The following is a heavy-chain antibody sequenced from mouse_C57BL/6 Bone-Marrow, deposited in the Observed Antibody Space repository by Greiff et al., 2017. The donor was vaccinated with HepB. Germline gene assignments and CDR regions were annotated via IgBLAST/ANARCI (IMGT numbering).Heavy chain of an antibody. CDR1: GYAFSSYW. V-gene: IGHV1-80*01. CDR2: IYPGDGDT. J-gene: IGHJ2*01. D-gene: IGHD1-1*01. Sequence: VQLQQSGAELVKPGASVKISCKASGYAFSSYWMNWVKQRPGKGLEWIGQIYPGDGDTNYNGKFKGKATLTADKSSSTAYMQLSSLTSEDSAVYFCARLGLLRSTSDYWGQGTTLTVSS. CDR3: ARLGLLRSTSDY.